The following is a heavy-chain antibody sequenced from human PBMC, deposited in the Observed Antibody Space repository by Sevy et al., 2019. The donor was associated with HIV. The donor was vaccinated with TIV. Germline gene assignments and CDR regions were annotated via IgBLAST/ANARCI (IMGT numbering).Heavy chain of an antibody. CDR1: GYTFTSYD. J-gene: IGHJ6*03. Sequence: ASVKVSCKASGYTFTSYDINWVRQATGQGLEWMGWMNPNSGNTGYAQKFQGRVTITRNTSISTAYMELSSLRSEDTAVYCCARAVRGIVGYYYYYMDVWGKGTTVTVSS. CDR3: ARAVRGIVGYYYYYMDV. D-gene: IGHD3-10*01. CDR2: MNPNSGNT. V-gene: IGHV1-8*03.